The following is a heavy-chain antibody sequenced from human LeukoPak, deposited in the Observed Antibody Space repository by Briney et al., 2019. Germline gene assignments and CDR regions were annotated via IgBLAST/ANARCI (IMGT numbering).Heavy chain of an antibody. CDR2: ISYDGSNK. V-gene: IGHV3-30*04. CDR3: ARDVTMVRGVINNYFDY. CDR1: GFTFSSYA. J-gene: IGHJ4*02. D-gene: IGHD3-10*01. Sequence: GGSLRLSCAASGFTFSSYAMHWVRQAPGKGLEWVAVISYDGSNKYYADSVKGRFTISRDNSKNTLYLQMNSLRAEDTAVYYCARDVTMVRGVINNYFDYWGQGTLVTVSS.